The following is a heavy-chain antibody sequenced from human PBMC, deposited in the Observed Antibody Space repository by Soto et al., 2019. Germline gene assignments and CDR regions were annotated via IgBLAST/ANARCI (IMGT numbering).Heavy chain of an antibody. CDR2: INGDGSGT. J-gene: IGHJ4*02. D-gene: IGHD4-4*01. CDR1: GFTFSNFW. V-gene: IGHV3-74*01. CDR3: VTVVARGVGVPRFYFDS. Sequence: PWGSLRLSCAASGFTFSNFWLHWVWHAPGKGKEWDSRINGDGSGTHYADSARGRFTISRDNAKKTQFLQVDSLRAEDTAVYYCVTVVARGVGVPRFYFDSWGQGTLVTVSS.